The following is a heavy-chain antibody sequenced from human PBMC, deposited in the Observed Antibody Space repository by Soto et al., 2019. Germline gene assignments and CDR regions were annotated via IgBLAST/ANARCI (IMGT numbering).Heavy chain of an antibody. CDR3: ARADPRHYYMDV. CDR2: VNPGSGYK. J-gene: IGHJ6*03. CDR1: GYVFPSYD. Sequence: QVQQVQSGAEVKKPGASVRVSCKASGYVFPSYDITWVRQAPGHGLEWMGWVNPGSGYKGYAQNFQGRVTLTRNMSISTVYMELSSLRSEDTAVYYCARADPRHYYMDVWGKGTTVTVSS. V-gene: IGHV1-8*01.